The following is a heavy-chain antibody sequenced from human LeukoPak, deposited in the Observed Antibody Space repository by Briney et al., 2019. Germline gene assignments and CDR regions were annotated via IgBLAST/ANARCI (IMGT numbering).Heavy chain of an antibody. CDR2: IKQDGSQI. V-gene: IGHV3-7*01. CDR3: ARIGYSSSSSDY. CDR1: GFTFSSYW. Sequence: GGSLRLSCAASGFTFSSYWMSWVRQAPGEGLEWVANIKQDGSQIYYVDSLKGRFTISRDNAKNSVYLQMNSLRAEDTAVYYCARIGYSSSSSDYWGQGTLVTVSS. J-gene: IGHJ4*02. D-gene: IGHD6-6*01.